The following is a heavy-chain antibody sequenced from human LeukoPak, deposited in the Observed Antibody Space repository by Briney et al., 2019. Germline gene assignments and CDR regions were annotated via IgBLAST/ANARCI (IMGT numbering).Heavy chain of an antibody. CDR1: GFTFGDYA. J-gene: IGHJ4*02. D-gene: IGHD6-13*01. CDR2: IRSKAYGGTT. V-gene: IGHV3-49*03. CDR3: TRDHSSSWLYYFDY. Sequence: GGSLRLSCTASGFTFGDYAMSWFRQAPGKGLEWVGFIRSKAYGGTTEYAASVRGRFTISRDDSKSIAYLQMNSLKTEDTAVYYCTRDHSSSWLYYFDYWGQGTLVTVSS.